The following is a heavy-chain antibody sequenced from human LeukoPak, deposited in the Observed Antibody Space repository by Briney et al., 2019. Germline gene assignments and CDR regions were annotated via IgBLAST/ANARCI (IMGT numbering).Heavy chain of an antibody. Sequence: GGSLRLSCAASGFTFNTYWMSWVRQAPGKGLEWVANINPDGSEKSYVGSVKGRLTISRDNPKNSLFLHVNSLRAADTAVYYCARGTGIYYIYWGQGTLVTVSS. J-gene: IGHJ4*02. D-gene: IGHD1-26*01. CDR3: ARGTGIYYIY. V-gene: IGHV3-7*01. CDR1: GFTFNTYW. CDR2: INPDGSEK.